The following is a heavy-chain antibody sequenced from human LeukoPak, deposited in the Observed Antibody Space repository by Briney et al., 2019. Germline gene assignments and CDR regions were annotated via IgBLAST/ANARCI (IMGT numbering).Heavy chain of an antibody. Sequence: SETLSLTCTVSGDSISSYYWHWIRQPPGKRLEWIGYIHYSGSTNYNPSLKSRLVTSVDTSKNQFSLRPSSVTAADTAVYYCARGRGSYFDYWGQGTLVTVSS. D-gene: IGHD3-16*01. J-gene: IGHJ4*02. CDR3: ARGRGSYFDY. CDR1: GDSISSYY. CDR2: IHYSGST. V-gene: IGHV4-59*01.